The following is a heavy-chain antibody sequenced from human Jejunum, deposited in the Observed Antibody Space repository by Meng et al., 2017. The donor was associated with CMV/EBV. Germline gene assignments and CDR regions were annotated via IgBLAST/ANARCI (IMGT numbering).Heavy chain of an antibody. CDR1: GSSFRASA. V-gene: IGHV3-23*01. J-gene: IGHJ4*02. Sequence: AAPGSSFRASAMTWVRQAPGQGLEWVSAISGSGDDTYYADSVTGRFTISRDNSKKTLYLQMNRLRTEDTAISYCANPSGGTHYWGQGTLVTVSS. CDR3: ANPSGGTHY. CDR2: ISGSGDDT. D-gene: IGHD3-10*01.